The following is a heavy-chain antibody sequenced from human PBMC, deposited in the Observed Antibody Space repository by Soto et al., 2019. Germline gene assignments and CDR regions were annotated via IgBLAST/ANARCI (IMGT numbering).Heavy chain of an antibody. CDR3: ARAPPPTAEDYYYYAMDV. Sequence: EVQLVESGGGLIQPGGSLRLSCAASGFTVSSNYMSWVRQAPGKGLEWLSFFYSGGRTSYADSVKGRFTISSDNSKNTLYLQMNSLRPEDTAVYYCARAPPPTAEDYYYYAMDVWGQGTTVTVSS. V-gene: IGHV3-53*01. CDR2: FYSGGRT. J-gene: IGHJ6*02. CDR1: GFTVSSNY. D-gene: IGHD2-2*01.